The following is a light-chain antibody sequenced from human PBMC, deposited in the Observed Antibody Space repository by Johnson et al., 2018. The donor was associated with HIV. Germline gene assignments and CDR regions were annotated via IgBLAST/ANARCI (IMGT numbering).Light chain of an antibody. Sequence: QSVLTQPPSVSAAPGQKVTISCSGSSSNIGNNYLSWYQQLPGTAPKLLIYENNKRPSGIPDRFSGSKSGTSATLGITGLQTGDEADYYCGTWDSSLSAYVVGTGTKVTVL. CDR3: GTWDSSLSAYV. CDR2: ENN. CDR1: SSNIGNNY. J-gene: IGLJ1*01. V-gene: IGLV1-51*02.